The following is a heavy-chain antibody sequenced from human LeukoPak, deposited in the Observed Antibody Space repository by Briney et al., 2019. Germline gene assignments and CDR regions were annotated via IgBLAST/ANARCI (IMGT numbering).Heavy chain of an antibody. J-gene: IGHJ3*02. Sequence: PSQTLSLTCTVSGGSINNGFYSWTWIRQPAGKGLEWIGRVYSTGGTNYSPSFTSRVTISVDTSKNQFSLKLSSVTAADTAVYYCARDLRDAFDIWGQGTKVIVSS. CDR2: VYSTGGT. CDR1: GGSINNGFYS. V-gene: IGHV4-61*02. CDR3: ARDLRDAFDI.